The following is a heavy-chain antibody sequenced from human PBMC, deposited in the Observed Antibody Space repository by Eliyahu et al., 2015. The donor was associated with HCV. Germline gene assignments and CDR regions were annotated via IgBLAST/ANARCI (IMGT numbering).Heavy chain of an antibody. CDR2: ISYDGSNK. J-gene: IGHJ4*02. Sequence: QVQLVESGGGVVQPGRSLRLSCAASGFXFSSYGMHWVRQAPGKGLEWVAVISYDGSNKYYADSVKGRFTISRDNSKNTLYLQMNSLRAEDTAVYYCAKKHTTVTNFDYWGQGTLVTVSS. CDR1: GFXFSSYG. V-gene: IGHV3-30*18. CDR3: AKKHTTVTNFDY. D-gene: IGHD4-17*01.